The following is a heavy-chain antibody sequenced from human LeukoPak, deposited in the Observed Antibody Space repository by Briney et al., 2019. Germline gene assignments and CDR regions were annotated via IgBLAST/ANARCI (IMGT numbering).Heavy chain of an antibody. CDR3: ARDKYCSGASCWHGMDV. J-gene: IGHJ6*02. CDR1: GFIFGNYG. Sequence: GGSLRLSCAASGFIFGNYGMHWVRQAPGKGLEWVAGIWYDGRNEDYVDSVTGRFTISRDNSKHTLYVQMNSLRVEDTAVYYCARDKYCSGASCWHGMDVWGQGTTVTVSS. V-gene: IGHV3-33*01. D-gene: IGHD2-15*01. CDR2: IWYDGRNE.